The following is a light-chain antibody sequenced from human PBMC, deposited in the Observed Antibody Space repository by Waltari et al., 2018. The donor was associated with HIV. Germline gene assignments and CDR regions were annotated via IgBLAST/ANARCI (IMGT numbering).Light chain of an antibody. CDR3: CSYTGTGVV. CDR1: SSDVGAYNL. V-gene: IGLV2-23*02. Sequence: QSALNQPASVSGSPGQSHTLSCTGTSSDVGAYNLISWYQQHADKAPKRMIFEVTPRPSGVSDRFSGSRSGNTASLTISGLQADDEGDYYCCSYTGTGVVFGGGTKLTVL. CDR2: EVT. J-gene: IGLJ2*01.